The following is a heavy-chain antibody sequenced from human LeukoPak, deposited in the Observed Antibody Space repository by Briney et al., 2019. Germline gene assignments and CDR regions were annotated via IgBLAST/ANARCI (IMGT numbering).Heavy chain of an antibody. D-gene: IGHD7-27*01. V-gene: IGHV4-61*02. CDR1: GDSISSGDYY. CDR3: ASRLGILDAFDI. CDR2: ISSSGST. Sequence: SQTLSLTCTVSGDSISSGDYYWSWIRQPAGKGLEWIGRISSSGSTNYNPSLKSRVTISVDTSKNQFSLKLSSVTAADTAVYYCASRLGILDAFDIWGQGTMVTVSS. J-gene: IGHJ3*02.